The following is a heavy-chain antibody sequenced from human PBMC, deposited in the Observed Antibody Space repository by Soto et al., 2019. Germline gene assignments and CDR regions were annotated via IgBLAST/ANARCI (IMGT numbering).Heavy chain of an antibody. CDR3: AKNRLANSPYYYYYYGMDV. V-gene: IGHV3-30*18. CDR1: RITFRSYG. D-gene: IGHD6-25*01. J-gene: IGHJ6*02. Sequence: GGSLRLSCAASRITFRSYGMHWVRQAPGKGLEWVAVISYDGINKYYGDSVKGRFTISRDNSKNTLYLQMNSLRAEDTAVYYCAKNRLANSPYYYYYYGMDVWGQGTTVTVSS. CDR2: ISYDGINK.